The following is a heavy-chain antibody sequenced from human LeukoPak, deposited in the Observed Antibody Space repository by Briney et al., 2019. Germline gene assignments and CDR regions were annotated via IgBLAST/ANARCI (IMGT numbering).Heavy chain of an antibody. CDR3: ASHGPLYEYFYYNMDV. Sequence: PSETLSLTCTVSDDSISSYYWSRIRQPPGKGLEWIGYIYYSGSTDYNPSLKSRVTISVDTSKNQFSLKLSSVTAADTAVYYCASHGPLYEYFYYNMDVWGQGATVTVSS. D-gene: IGHD5/OR15-5a*01. J-gene: IGHJ6*02. CDR1: DDSISSYY. V-gene: IGHV4-59*08. CDR2: IYYSGST.